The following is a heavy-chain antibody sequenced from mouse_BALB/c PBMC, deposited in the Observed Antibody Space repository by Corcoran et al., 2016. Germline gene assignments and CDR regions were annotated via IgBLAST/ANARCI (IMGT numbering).Heavy chain of an antibody. CDR1: GYSFTGYY. CDR3: ARYGSSYYWYFDV. V-gene: IGHV1S34*01. Sequence: LVKTGASVKISCKASGYSFTGYYMHWVKQSHGKSLEWIGYISCYNGATSYNQKFKGKATFTVDTSSSTAYMQFNSLTSEDSAVYYCARYGSSYYWYFDVWGAGTTVTVSS. D-gene: IGHD1-1*01. CDR2: ISCYNGAT. J-gene: IGHJ1*01.